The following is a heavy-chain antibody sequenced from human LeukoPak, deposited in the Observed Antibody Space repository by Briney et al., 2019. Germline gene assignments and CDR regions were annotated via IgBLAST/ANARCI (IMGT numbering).Heavy chain of an antibody. CDR1: GYTFTSYY. V-gene: IGHV1-46*01. CDR2: INPTGGST. J-gene: IGHJ4*02. Sequence: ASVKVSCKASGYTFTSYYMHWVRQAPGQGLEWMGLINPTGGSTGYAQKFQGRVTMTRDMSTSTDYMELSSMRSEDTAVYYCARARRYFDWLPFDYWGQGTLVTVSS. CDR3: ARARRYFDWLPFDY. D-gene: IGHD3-9*01.